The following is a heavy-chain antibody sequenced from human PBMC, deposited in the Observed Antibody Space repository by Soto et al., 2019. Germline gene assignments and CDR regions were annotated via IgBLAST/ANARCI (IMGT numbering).Heavy chain of an antibody. Sequence: EVQLVESGGGLIQPGGSLRLSCAASGFAVSSKYMTWVRQAPGKGLEWVSVTYGGGTTYYAESVKGRFTISRDTCKNTLYLQMNSMRAEETAVYYCVQTTGWPGFDFWGQGTLVTVSS. CDR1: GFAVSSKY. V-gene: IGHV3-53*01. CDR3: VQTTGWPGFDF. D-gene: IGHD6-19*01. J-gene: IGHJ4*02. CDR2: TYGGGTT.